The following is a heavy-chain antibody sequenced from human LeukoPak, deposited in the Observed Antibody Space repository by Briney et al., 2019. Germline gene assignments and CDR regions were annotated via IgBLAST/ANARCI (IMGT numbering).Heavy chain of an antibody. Sequence: PGRSLRLSCAASGFTFSSYAMHWVRQAPGKGLEWVAVISYDGSNKYYADSVKGRFTISRDNPKNTLYLQMNSLRAEDTAVYYCARRPGEASYFDYWGQGTLVTVSS. CDR3: ARRPGEASYFDY. J-gene: IGHJ4*02. CDR1: GFTFSSYA. V-gene: IGHV3-30*04. CDR2: ISYDGSNK.